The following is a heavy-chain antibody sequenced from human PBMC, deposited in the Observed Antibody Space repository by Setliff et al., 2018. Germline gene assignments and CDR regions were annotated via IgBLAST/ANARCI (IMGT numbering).Heavy chain of an antibody. V-gene: IGHV1-46*01. CDR2: INPSDGST. CDR3: ARGKIRITMIVVPTGGAFDI. D-gene: IGHD3-22*01. Sequence: AASVKVSCKASGYAFTTYYMHWVRQAPGQGLEWIGVINPSDGSTTYAQKFQGRVTMTRDTSTNTVYMQLSSLRSEDTAVYYCARGKIRITMIVVPTGGAFDIWGQGIMVTVSS. CDR1: GYAFTTYY. J-gene: IGHJ3*02.